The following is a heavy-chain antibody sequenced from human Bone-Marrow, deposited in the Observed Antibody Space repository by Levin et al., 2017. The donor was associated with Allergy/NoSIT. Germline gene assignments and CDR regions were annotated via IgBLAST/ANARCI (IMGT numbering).Heavy chain of an antibody. D-gene: IGHD3-3*01. V-gene: IGHV4-4*07. CDR2: IYPSGDT. J-gene: IGHJ4*02. CDR3: AREGKYDFWST. CDR1: GASISSHY. Sequence: SETLSLTCTASGASISSHYWSWIRQPAGKRLEWIGRIYPSGDTNYNPSLKSRVTMSMDRSKNHLSLKLKSVTAADTGMYFCAREGKYDFWSTWGQGILVTVSS.